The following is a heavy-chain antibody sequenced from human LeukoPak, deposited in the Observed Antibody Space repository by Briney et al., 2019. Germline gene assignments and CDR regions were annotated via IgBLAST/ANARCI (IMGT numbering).Heavy chain of an antibody. J-gene: IGHJ4*02. CDR1: GGSISSTSSY. CDR3: ARLSAAAPQGGFDY. V-gene: IGHV4-39*01. Sequence: SETLSLTCTVSGGSISSTSSYWGWVRQPPGKGLEWIGSIYYSGSTYYNPSLKSRVTISVDTSKNQFSLKLSSVTAADTAVYYCARLSAAAPQGGFDYWGQGTLVTVSS. D-gene: IGHD6-13*01. CDR2: IYYSGST.